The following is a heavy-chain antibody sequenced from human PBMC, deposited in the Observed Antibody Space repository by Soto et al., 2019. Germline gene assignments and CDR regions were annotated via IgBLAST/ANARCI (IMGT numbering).Heavy chain of an antibody. Sequence: PGGSLRLSCAASGFTFSSYAMSWVRQAPGKGLEWVSAISGSGGSTYYADSVKGRFTISRDNSKNTLYLQMNSLRAEDTAVYYCAATRCLDPPPGGIVGGGSCYSAWFDPWGQGTLVTVSS. CDR3: AATRCLDPPPGGIVGGGSCYSAWFDP. D-gene: IGHD2-15*01. J-gene: IGHJ5*02. CDR2: ISGSGGST. V-gene: IGHV3-23*01. CDR1: GFTFSSYA.